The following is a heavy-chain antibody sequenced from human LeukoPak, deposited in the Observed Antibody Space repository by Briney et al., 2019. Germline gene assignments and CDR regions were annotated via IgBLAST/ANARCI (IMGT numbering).Heavy chain of an antibody. CDR2: IRSKAYGGTT. J-gene: IGHJ4*02. Sequence: GGSLRLPRTTSGFTFGDYAMSWVRQAPGKGLEWVGFIRSKAYGGTTEYAASVKGRFTIARDDRKSVAYLQMNSRRAEDTAVYYCAKDRLGCWPAGAFDYWGQGTLVTVPS. CDR3: AKDRLGCWPAGAFDY. D-gene: IGHD1-26*01. V-gene: IGHV3-49*04. CDR1: GFTFGDYA.